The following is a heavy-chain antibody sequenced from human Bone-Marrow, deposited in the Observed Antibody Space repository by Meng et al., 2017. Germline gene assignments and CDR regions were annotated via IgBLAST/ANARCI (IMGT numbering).Heavy chain of an antibody. D-gene: IGHD1-26*01. J-gene: IGHJ6*02. V-gene: IGHV3-48*03. CDR3: ARDVGSYYRDLLHYYYYGMDV. CDR2: ISSSGSTI. Sequence: GGSLRLSCAASGFTSNIYAMRWVRQAPGKGLEWVSYISSSGSTIYYADSVKGRFTISRDNAKNSLYLQMNSLRAEDTAVYYCARDVGSYYRDLLHYYYYGMDVWGQGTTVTVSS. CDR1: GFTSNIYA.